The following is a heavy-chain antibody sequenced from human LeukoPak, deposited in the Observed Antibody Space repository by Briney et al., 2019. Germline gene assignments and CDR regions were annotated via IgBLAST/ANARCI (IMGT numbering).Heavy chain of an antibody. CDR3: TRGSYGDYEY. Sequence: GGSLSLFCASSGFTFSFYGMHWARQAPGEGLEWVSSIDPCSTYIYYADSVKGRFTMSRDNAQNSLYLQMNSLRAEDTAVYYCTRGSYGDYEYWGQGTLVTVSS. D-gene: IGHD4-17*01. CDR1: GFTFSFYG. V-gene: IGHV3-21*01. CDR2: IDPCSTYI. J-gene: IGHJ4*02.